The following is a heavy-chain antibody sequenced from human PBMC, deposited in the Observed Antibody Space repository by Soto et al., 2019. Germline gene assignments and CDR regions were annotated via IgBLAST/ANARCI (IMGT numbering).Heavy chain of an antibody. CDR3: ARATYYYDRSGYLYYFDY. D-gene: IGHD3-22*01. V-gene: IGHV4-59*01. CDR1: GGSISTYY. J-gene: IGHJ4*02. CDR2: IYYTGST. Sequence: SETLSLTCTVSGGSISTYYWTWIRQPPGKGLEWIGHIYYTGSTNYNPSLKSRVTVSVDTSKNQFSLKLSSVTAADTAVYYCARATYYYDRSGYLYYFDYWGQGTLVTVSS.